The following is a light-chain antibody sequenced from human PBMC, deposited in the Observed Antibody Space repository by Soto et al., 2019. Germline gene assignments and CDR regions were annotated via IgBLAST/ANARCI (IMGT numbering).Light chain of an antibody. Sequence: TLLTPSPGTLSLSPGERATLSCRASQSVTSNYLAWYQQKSGHAPRLLIYGASSSATGIPDRLSGSGSGTDFTLTISRLAPEDFAVYYCHQYDKSRTFGQGTQVDIK. J-gene: IGKJ1*01. CDR1: QSVTSNY. CDR2: GAS. V-gene: IGKV3-20*01. CDR3: HQYDKSRT.